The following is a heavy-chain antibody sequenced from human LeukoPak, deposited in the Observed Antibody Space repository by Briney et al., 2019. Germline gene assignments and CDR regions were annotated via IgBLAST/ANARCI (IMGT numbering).Heavy chain of an antibody. CDR2: IYYSGST. V-gene: IGHV4-59*08. D-gene: IGHD6-19*01. CDR3: ARREHSSGWNYFDS. Sequence: PSETLSLTCAVSSXSISSYYGSWVRQPPGKGLESIAYIYYSGSTNYNPSLKSRVTISIDTSNNQFSLKLSSMTAADTAVYYCARREHSSGWNYFDSWGQGTLVTVSS. CDR1: SXSISSYY. J-gene: IGHJ4*02.